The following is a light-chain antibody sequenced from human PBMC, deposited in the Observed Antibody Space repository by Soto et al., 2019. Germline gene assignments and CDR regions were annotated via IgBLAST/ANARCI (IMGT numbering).Light chain of an antibody. CDR3: QQYGSSPLT. CDR1: QSVSRTS. J-gene: IGKJ1*01. Sequence: EIVLTQSPGTLSLSPGERAALSCRASQSVSRTSLAWYQQKPGQAPRLLIFGASSRATGIPDRFSGSESGTDFSLTVSRLEPEDFAVYYCQQYGSSPLTFGQVTKVEIK. V-gene: IGKV3-20*01. CDR2: GAS.